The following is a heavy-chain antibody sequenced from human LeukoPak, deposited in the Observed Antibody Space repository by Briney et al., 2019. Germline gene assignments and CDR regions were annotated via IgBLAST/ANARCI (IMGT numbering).Heavy chain of an antibody. CDR2: INPSGGST. CDR3: ARDSSDSSSWYGLDY. V-gene: IGHV1-46*01. J-gene: IGHJ4*02. D-gene: IGHD6-13*01. Sequence: ASVKVSCKAFGYTFTSYYMHWVRQAPGQGLEWMGIINPSGGSTSYAQKFQGRVTMTRDTSTSTVYVELSSLRSEDTAVYYCARDSSDSSSWYGLDYWGQGTLVTVSS. CDR1: GYTFTSYY.